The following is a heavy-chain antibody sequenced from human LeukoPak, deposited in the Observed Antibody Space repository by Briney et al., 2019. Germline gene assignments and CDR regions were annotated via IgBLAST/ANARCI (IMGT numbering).Heavy chain of an antibody. CDR2: IIPIFGTA. CDR1: GGTFSSYA. D-gene: IGHD6-6*01. V-gene: IGHV1-69*01. J-gene: IGHJ4*02. Sequence: RGSSVKVSCKASGGTFSSYAISWVRQAPGQGLEWMGGIIPIFGTANYAQKFQGRVTITADESTSTAYMELSSLRSEDTAVYYCARNLAARFISDLGYFDYWGQGTLATVSS. CDR3: ARNLAARFISDLGYFDY.